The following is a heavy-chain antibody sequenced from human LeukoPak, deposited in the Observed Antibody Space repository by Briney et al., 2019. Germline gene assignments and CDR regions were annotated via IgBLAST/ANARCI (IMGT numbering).Heavy chain of an antibody. CDR2: ISSSSSYI. D-gene: IGHD5-18*01. V-gene: IGHV3-21*01. CDR3: ARDPPYSYGLFDY. Sequence: PGGSLRLSCAASGFTFSSYSMNWVRQAPGKGLEWVSSISSSSSYIYYADSVKGRFTISRDNAKNSLYLQMNSLRAEDTAVYYCARDPPYSYGLFDYWGQGTLVTVSS. J-gene: IGHJ4*02. CDR1: GFTFSSYS.